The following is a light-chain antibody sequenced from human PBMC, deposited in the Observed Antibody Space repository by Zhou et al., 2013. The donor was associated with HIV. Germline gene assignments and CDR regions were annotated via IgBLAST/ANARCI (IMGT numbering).Light chain of an antibody. CDR1: QSVGTN. CDR2: GAS. V-gene: IGKV3-20*01. CDR3: QQYDTSPLYT. J-gene: IGKJ2*01. Sequence: EIVMTQSPGTLSVSPGERATLSCRASQSVGTNLAWYQQKPGQAPRLLIYGASSRATGIPDRFSGSGSGTDFTLTISRLEPEDFAVYFCQQYDTSPLYTFGQGTKLEIK.